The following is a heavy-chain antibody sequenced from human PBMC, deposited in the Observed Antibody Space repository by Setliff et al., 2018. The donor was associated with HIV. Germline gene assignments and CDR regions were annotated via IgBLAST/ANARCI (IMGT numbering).Heavy chain of an antibody. CDR2: VKYGGSSK. CDR1: GFTFASYG. J-gene: IGHJ4*02. CDR3: VNRAWLES. Sequence: PGGSLRLSCAASGFTFASYGMHWVRQAPGKGLEWVTFVKYGGSSKYYADSVKGRFTISRDNSKNMLYLQMNNLTTEDTAVYYCVNRAWLESWGQGTLVTVSS. V-gene: IGHV3-30*02.